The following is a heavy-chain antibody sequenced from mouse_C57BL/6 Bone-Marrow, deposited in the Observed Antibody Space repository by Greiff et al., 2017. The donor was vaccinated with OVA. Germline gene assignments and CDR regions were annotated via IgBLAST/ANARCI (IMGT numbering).Heavy chain of an antibody. CDR3: AKKRYYGSSSWYFEV. D-gene: IGHD1-1*01. CDR1: GFSLTSYG. V-gene: IGHV2-5*01. Sequence: QVQLQQSGPGLVQPSQSLSITCTVSGFSLTSYGVHWVRQSPGKGLEWLGVIWRGGSTDYNAAFMSRLSITKDNSKSQVFFKMNSLQADDTAIYYCAKKRYYGSSSWYFEVWGTGTTVTVSS. CDR2: IWRGGST. J-gene: IGHJ1*03.